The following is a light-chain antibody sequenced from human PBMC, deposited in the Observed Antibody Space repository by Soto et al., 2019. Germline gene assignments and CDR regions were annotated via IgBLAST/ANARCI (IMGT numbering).Light chain of an antibody. CDR2: EVS. CDR3: CSYTTRSTWV. J-gene: IGLJ3*02. CDR1: SSDVGGYNY. Sequence: QSALTQPASVSGSPGLSITISCTGTSSDVGGYNYVSWYQQHPGKAPRFMIYEVSNRPSGVSNRFSGSKSGNTASLTISGLQADDEADYYCCSYTTRSTWVFGGGTQLTVL. V-gene: IGLV2-14*01.